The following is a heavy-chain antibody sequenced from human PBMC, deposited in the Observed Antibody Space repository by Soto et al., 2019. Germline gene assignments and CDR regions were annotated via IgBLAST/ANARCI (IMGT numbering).Heavy chain of an antibody. D-gene: IGHD6-19*01. Sequence: GGSLRLSCAASGFTFDNYAMHWVRQVPGKGLEWVSGISWNSGNIGYADSVKGRFTISRDNAQNSLYLQMNSLRSEDTAFYYCAKDHMAWAGLFDSWGQGTLVTVSS. J-gene: IGHJ4*02. CDR1: GFTFDNYA. CDR2: ISWNSGNI. CDR3: AKDHMAWAGLFDS. V-gene: IGHV3-9*01.